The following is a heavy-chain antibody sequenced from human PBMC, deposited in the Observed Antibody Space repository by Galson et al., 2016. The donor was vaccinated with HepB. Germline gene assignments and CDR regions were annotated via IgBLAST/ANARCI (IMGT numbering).Heavy chain of an antibody. CDR1: GFTFSTYG. D-gene: IGHD6-19*01. J-gene: IGHJ4*02. CDR3: ARAALLAVAVTGVGDY. Sequence: SLRLSCAASGFTFSTYGMHWVRQAPGKGLEWVAIILSDGTTDYYADSVKGRFTISRDNSKNTLYLQMNSLRAEYTAVYYCARAALLAVAVTGVGDYWGQGTLVTVSS. CDR2: ILSDGTTD. V-gene: IGHV3-33*05.